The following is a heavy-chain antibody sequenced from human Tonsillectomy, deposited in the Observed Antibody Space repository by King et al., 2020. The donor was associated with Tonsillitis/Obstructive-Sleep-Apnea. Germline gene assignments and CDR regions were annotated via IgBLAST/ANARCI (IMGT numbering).Heavy chain of an antibody. V-gene: IGHV5-10-1*01. Sequence: DVQLVESGAEVKKPGESLRISCTSSGDSSTSYWISWVRQMPGKGLEWMGRIDPSDSYTNYSPSFQGHVTISADKSISTAYLQWSSLKASDTAMYYCARHALGVGITNFDYWGQGTLVTVSS. CDR2: IDPSDSYT. J-gene: IGHJ4*02. CDR1: GDSSTSYW. D-gene: IGHD1-26*01. CDR3: ARHALGVGITNFDY.